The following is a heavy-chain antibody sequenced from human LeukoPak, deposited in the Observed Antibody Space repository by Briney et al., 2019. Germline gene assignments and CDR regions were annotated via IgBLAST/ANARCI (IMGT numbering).Heavy chain of an antibody. V-gene: IGHV4-34*01. CDR1: GGSFSGYY. D-gene: IGHD1-14*01. Sequence: PSETLSLTCAVYGGSFSGYYRSWIRQPPGKGLEWIGEINHSGSTNYNPSLKSRVTISVDTSKNQFSLKVSSVTAADTAVYYCARGRTVFDPWGQGTLVTVSS. CDR3: ARGRTVFDP. J-gene: IGHJ5*02. CDR2: INHSGST.